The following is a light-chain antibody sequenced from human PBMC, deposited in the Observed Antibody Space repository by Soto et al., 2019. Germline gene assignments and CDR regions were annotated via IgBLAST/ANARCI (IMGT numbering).Light chain of an antibody. V-gene: IGKV3-20*01. CDR2: GAS. Sequence: EIVLTQSPGTLSLPPGEIATLSCRASQGITPAYLAWYQHKPGLAPRLLIFGASNRATGIPDRFSGSGSGTDFTLTISRLEPEDFAVYSCQQYGGSPLFTFGPGTRVDLK. CDR1: QGITPAY. J-gene: IGKJ3*01. CDR3: QQYGGSPLFT.